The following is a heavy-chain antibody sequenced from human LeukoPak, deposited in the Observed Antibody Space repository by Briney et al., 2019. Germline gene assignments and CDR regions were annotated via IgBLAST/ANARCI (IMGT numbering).Heavy chain of an antibody. D-gene: IGHD2-15*01. Sequence: PGGSLSLSCAASGFTFSSYSMNWVRQAPGQGLEWVSSISSSSSYIYYADSVKGRFTISRDNAKNSLYLQMNSLRAEDTAVYYCARDWDIVVVVATYRGTFDYWGQGNLVTVSS. CDR3: ARDWDIVVVVATYRGTFDY. J-gene: IGHJ4*02. CDR2: ISSSSSYI. V-gene: IGHV3-21*01. CDR1: GFTFSSYS.